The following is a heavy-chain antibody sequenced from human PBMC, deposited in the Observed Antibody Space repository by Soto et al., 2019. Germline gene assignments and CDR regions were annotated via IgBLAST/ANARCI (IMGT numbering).Heavy chain of an antibody. V-gene: IGHV4-30-4*01. Sequence: SETLSLTCTVSGGSISSGDYYWSWIRQPPGKGLEWIGYIYYSGSTYYNPSLKSRLTISVDTSKNQFSLRLTSVTAAVTAVYYCARAPQYYDCDLDPWGQGTLVTVSS. CDR2: IYYSGST. J-gene: IGHJ5*02. CDR3: ARAPQYYDCDLDP. CDR1: GGSISSGDYY. D-gene: IGHD3-22*01.